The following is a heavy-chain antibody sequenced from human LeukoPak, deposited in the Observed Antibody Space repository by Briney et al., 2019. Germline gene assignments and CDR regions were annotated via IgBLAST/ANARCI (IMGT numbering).Heavy chain of an antibody. CDR1: GGSLSDYY. Sequence: SETLPLTCAVYGGSLSDYYWSWIRQPPGKGLEWIGEINHSGSTNYNPSLKSRVTISVDTSKNQFSLKLSSVTAADTAVYYCAEDTANQDAFDIWGQGTMVTVSS. CDR2: INHSGST. CDR3: AEDTANQDAFDI. D-gene: IGHD5-18*01. J-gene: IGHJ3*02. V-gene: IGHV4-34*01.